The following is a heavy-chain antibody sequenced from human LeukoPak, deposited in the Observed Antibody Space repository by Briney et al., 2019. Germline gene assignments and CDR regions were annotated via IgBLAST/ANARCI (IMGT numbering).Heavy chain of an antibody. CDR3: ARLPYCSSTSCHTGSCDY. D-gene: IGHD2-2*02. Sequence: GESLKISCKGSGYSFTSYWLGWVRQMPGKGLEGRGIIYPGDSDTRYSPSFQGQVTISAGKSISTAYLQWSSLKASDTAMYYCARLPYCSSTSCHTGSCDYWGQGTLVTVSS. CDR1: GYSFTSYW. J-gene: IGHJ4*02. V-gene: IGHV5-51*01. CDR2: IYPGDSDT.